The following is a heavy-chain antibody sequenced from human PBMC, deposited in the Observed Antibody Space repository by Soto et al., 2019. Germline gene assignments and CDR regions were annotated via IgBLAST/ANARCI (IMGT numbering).Heavy chain of an antibody. D-gene: IGHD2-2*01. CDR2: IYHTGNT. CDR3: ARDEYQLLSSVAWCDC. CDR1: GGSISDDSY. Sequence: SETLSLTCTVSGGSISDDSYWSWIRQTPGKGLEWIGYIYHTGNTYYNPSLRSRVSISVDKSKSQFYLKLISVTAADTAVYFCARDEYQLLSSVAWCDCWGKGKMVIVSS. V-gene: IGHV4-30-4*01. J-gene: IGHJ5*01.